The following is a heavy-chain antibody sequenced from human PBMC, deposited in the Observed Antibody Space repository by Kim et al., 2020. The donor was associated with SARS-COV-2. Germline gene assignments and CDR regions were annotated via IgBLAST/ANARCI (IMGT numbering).Heavy chain of an antibody. CDR3: ARGTTAMVGSGYFDY. J-gene: IGHJ4*02. Sequence: PSLVSRVTVSVDTSKNQFSLRLSSVAAADTAVYYCARGTTAMVGSGYFDYWGQGTLVTVSS. D-gene: IGHD5-18*01. V-gene: IGHV4-34*01.